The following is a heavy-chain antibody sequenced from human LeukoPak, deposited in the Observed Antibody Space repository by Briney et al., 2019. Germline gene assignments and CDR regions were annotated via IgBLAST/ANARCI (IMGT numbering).Heavy chain of an antibody. V-gene: IGHV1-18*01. CDR3: AREMRLGKLSKLDY. Sequence: ASVKVSCKASGYTFTSYGISWVRQAPGQGLEWMGWISAYNGNTNYAQKFQGRVTMTRDTSISTAYMELSRLRSDDTAVYYCAREMRLGKLSKLDYWGQGTLVTVSS. CDR1: GYTFTSYG. J-gene: IGHJ4*02. D-gene: IGHD7-27*01. CDR2: ISAYNGNT.